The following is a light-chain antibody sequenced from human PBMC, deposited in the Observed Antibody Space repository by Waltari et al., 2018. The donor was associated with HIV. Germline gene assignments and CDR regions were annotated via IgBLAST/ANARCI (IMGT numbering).Light chain of an antibody. CDR2: SNN. V-gene: IGLV1-44*01. J-gene: IGLJ2*01. CDR1: SSNIGCNT. CDR3: AAWDDSLNGPV. Sequence: QSVLTQPPSASGTPGQRVTISCSGSSSNIGCNTVNWYHQLPGTAPKLLIYSNNQRPSGVPDRFSGSKSGTSAALAISGLQSEDEADYYCAAWDDSLNGPVFGGGTKLTVL.